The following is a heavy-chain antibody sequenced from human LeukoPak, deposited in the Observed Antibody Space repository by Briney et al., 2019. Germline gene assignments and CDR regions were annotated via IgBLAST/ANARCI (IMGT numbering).Heavy chain of an antibody. CDR2: IYPGDSDT. D-gene: IGHD3-9*01. Sequence: GESLKISCKGSGYSFTSYWIGWVRQMPGKGLDWMGIIYPGDSDTRYSPSFQGQVTISADKSISTAYLQWSSLKASDTAMYYCARRLAYYDILTGYYAGHAFDIWGQGTMVTVSS. V-gene: IGHV5-51*01. CDR3: ARRLAYYDILTGYYAGHAFDI. J-gene: IGHJ3*02. CDR1: GYSFTSYW.